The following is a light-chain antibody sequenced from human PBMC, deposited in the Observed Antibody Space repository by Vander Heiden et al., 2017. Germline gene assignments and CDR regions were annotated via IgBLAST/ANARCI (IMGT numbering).Light chain of an antibody. CDR2: DAS. J-gene: IGKJ3*01. Sequence: DIQMTQSPSSLSASVGDRVTITCQASHDITNYLNWYQQKPGKAPKLLIYDASNLETGVPSSFSGSGSGTDFTLTIISLQPEDIATYYCQQYDNLPFTFGPGTKVSIK. V-gene: IGKV1-33*01. CDR1: HDITNY. CDR3: QQYDNLPFT.